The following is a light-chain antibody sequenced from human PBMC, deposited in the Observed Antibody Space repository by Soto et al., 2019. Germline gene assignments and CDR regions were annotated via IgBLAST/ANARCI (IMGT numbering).Light chain of an antibody. V-gene: IGKV3-15*01. CDR3: QQYNNWPLT. J-gene: IGKJ4*01. CDR1: QSVSSN. CDR2: GAS. Sequence: EVVMTQSQATLSVSLGDRATLSCRASQSVSSNLAGYQQKPGQGPRLLIYGASTRATGIPARFSGSGSGTEFTLTISSLQSEDFAVYSCQQYNNWPLTFGGGTKVEIK.